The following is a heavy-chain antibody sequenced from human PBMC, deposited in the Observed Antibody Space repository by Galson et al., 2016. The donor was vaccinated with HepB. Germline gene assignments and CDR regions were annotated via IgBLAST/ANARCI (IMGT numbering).Heavy chain of an antibody. CDR1: GDSFDNYW. D-gene: IGHD5-12*01. CDR3: AIFNAYDYGEDY. Sequence: QSGAEVKKPGESLSISCEGSGDSFDNYWINWVRQKSGKGLEWMGRIDPTDSKTNYNPSFQGHVTISADKSIRTAYLQWTNLKASDTAMYYCAIFNAYDYGEDYWGQGSLVTVSS. V-gene: IGHV5-10-1*01. J-gene: IGHJ4*02. CDR2: IDPTDSKT.